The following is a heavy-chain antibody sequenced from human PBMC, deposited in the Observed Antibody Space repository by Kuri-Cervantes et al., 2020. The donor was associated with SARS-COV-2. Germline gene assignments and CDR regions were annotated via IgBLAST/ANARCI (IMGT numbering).Heavy chain of an antibody. V-gene: IGHV3-66*02. CDR1: GFTVSSNY. J-gene: IGHJ5*02. CDR3: ARDPVDTTLVTLNR. CDR2: IYSGGST. Sequence: GESLKISCAASGFTVSSNYMSWVRQAPGKGLEWVSVIYSGGSTYYADSVKGRFTISRDNSKNTLYLQMNSLRAEDTAVYYCARDPVDTTLVTLNRWGQGTLVTVSS. D-gene: IGHD5-18*01.